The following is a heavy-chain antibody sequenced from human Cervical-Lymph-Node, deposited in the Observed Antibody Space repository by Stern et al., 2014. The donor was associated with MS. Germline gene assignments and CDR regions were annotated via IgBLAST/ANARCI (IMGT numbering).Heavy chain of an antibody. CDR1: GGSTSSFY. J-gene: IGHJ4*02. Sequence: QVQLQESGPGLVRPSETLSLTCTVSGGSTSSFYWSWIRPAPGKGLEWIGYTYYRGNSNYNPSLRGRVTISADTSKSQFSLKLHSVTAADTAVYYCSSSGYNGVDDYFDYWGQGTLVTVSS. V-gene: IGHV4-59*03. CDR3: SSSGYNGVDDYFDY. CDR2: TYYRGNS. D-gene: IGHD3-22*01.